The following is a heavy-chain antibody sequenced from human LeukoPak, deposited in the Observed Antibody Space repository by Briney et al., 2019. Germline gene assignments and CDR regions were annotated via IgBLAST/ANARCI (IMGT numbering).Heavy chain of an antibody. CDR1: GYTFTSYG. D-gene: IGHD2-2*01. Sequence: GASVKVSFKASGYTFTSYGISWVRQAPGQGLEWMGWISAYNGNTNYAQKLQGRVTMTTDTSTSTAYMELRSLRSDDTAVYYCARLGPPYPRYRSSTSCLFNWFDPWGQGTLVTVSS. J-gene: IGHJ5*02. CDR3: ARLGPPYPRYRSSTSCLFNWFDP. V-gene: IGHV1-18*01. CDR2: ISAYNGNT.